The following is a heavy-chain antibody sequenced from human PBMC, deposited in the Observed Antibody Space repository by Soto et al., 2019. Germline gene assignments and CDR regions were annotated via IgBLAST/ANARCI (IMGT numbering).Heavy chain of an antibody. CDR1: GFTFSSYW. CDR3: ARQEGAAFYSDGMDV. J-gene: IGHJ6*02. V-gene: IGHV3-74*01. CDR2: INSDGSIT. Sequence: EVQLVESGGGLVQPGGSLRLSCAASGFTFSSYWMHWVRQAPGKGLVWVSRINSDGSITSYADSVKGRFTISRDNAKNTLYLHMNSLRAEDTAVDYCARQEGAAFYSDGMDVWGQGTTVTVSS.